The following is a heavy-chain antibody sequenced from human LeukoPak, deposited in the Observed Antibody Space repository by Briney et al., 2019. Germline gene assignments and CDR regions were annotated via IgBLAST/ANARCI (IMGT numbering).Heavy chain of an antibody. CDR3: AQRLYYGFDY. CDR2: IYWDDDK. Sequence: SGPTLVKPTQTLTLTSTFSGFSLSTSGVGVGWIRQPPGKALEWLALIYWDDDKHYSPSLKSRLSINKDASKNQVVLTMTNMDPVDTATYYCAQRLYYGFDYWGQGTLVTVSS. V-gene: IGHV2-5*02. J-gene: IGHJ4*02. CDR1: GFSLSTSGVG. D-gene: IGHD3-10*01.